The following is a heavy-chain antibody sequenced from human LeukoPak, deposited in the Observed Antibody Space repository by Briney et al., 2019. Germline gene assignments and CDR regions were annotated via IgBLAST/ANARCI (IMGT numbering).Heavy chain of an antibody. CDR2: ISAYNGNT. CDR1: GYTFTSYG. CDR3: ARDGVVVVPAAIQSPYYYYGMDV. V-gene: IGHV1-18*01. Sequence: ASVKVSCKASGYTFTSYGISWVRQAPGQGLEWMGWISAYNGNTNYAQKLQGRVTMTTDTSTSTAYMELRSLRSDDTAVYYCARDGVVVVPAAIQSPYYYYGMDVWGQGTTVTVSS. J-gene: IGHJ6*02. D-gene: IGHD2-2*01.